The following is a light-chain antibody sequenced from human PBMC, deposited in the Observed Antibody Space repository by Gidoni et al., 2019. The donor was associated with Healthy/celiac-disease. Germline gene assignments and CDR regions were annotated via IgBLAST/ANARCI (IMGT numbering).Light chain of an antibody. CDR3: QQYDNLPLFT. J-gene: IGKJ3*01. CDR2: DAS. V-gene: IGKV1-33*01. Sequence: DIQLTQSPSSLSASVGDRVTITCQASPYISNSLKWYHQKPGKAPKLLIYDASNLETGVPSRFSGSGSGTDFTFTISSLQPEDIATYYCQQYDNLPLFTFGPGTKVDIK. CDR1: PYISNS.